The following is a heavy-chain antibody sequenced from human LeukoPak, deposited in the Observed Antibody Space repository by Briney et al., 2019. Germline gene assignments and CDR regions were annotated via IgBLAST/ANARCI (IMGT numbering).Heavy chain of an antibody. CDR1: GYTFTSYD. Sequence: ASVKVSCKASGYTFTSYDINWVRQAPGQGLEWMGIINPSGGSTSYAQKFQGRVTMTRDMSTSTVYMELSSLRSEDTAVYYCARAKGSGWYENWFDPWGQGTLVTVSS. CDR3: ARAKGSGWYENWFDP. D-gene: IGHD6-19*01. CDR2: INPSGGST. J-gene: IGHJ5*02. V-gene: IGHV1-46*01.